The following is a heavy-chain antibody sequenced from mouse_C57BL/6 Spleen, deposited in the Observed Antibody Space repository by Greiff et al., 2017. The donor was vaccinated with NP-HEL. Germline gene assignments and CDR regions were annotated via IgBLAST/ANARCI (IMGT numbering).Heavy chain of an antibody. CDR3: ARGGYYTPHWYFDV. V-gene: IGHV1-55*01. CDR1: GYTFTSYW. J-gene: IGHJ1*03. Sequence: VQLQQSGAELVKPGASVKMSCKASGYTFTSYWITWVKQRPGQGLEWIGDIYPGSGSTNYNEKFKSKATLTVDTSSSTAYMQLSSLTSEDSAVYYCARGGYYTPHWYFDVWGTGTTVTVSS. D-gene: IGHD2-12*01. CDR2: IYPGSGST.